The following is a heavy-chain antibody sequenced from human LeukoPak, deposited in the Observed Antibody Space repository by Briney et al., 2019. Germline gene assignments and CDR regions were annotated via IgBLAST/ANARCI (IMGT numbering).Heavy chain of an antibody. CDR2: ISSTSSTI. J-gene: IGHJ3*02. CDR3: ARDLSSRGYTYGTPAFTFDI. Sequence: GGSLRLSCAASGFTFNIYTMNWVRQAPGKGLEWVSYISSTSSTIYYADSVKGRFTISRDNSKNTLYLQMNSLRAEDTAVYYCARDLSSRGYTYGTPAFTFDIWGQGTMVTVSS. D-gene: IGHD5-18*01. V-gene: IGHV3-48*01. CDR1: GFTFNIYT.